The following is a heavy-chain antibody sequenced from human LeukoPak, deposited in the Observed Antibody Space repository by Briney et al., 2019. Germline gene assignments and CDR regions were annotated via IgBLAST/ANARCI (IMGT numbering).Heavy chain of an antibody. CDR3: ARGPRVAAAGTGGGAFDY. CDR2: ISGRGDIT. J-gene: IGHJ4*02. D-gene: IGHD6-13*01. V-gene: IGHV3-23*01. Sequence: GGSLRLSCAASGFTFSSYAMGWVRQAPGKGLERVSTISGRGDITYYADSVKGRFTISRDNSKNTLYLQMNSLRAEDTAVYYCARGPRVAAAGTGGGAFDYWGQGTLVTVSS. CDR1: GFTFSSYA.